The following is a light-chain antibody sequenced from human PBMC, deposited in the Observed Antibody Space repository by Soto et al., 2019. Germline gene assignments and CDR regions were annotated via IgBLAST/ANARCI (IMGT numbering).Light chain of an antibody. CDR2: GNR. Sequence: QAVVTQPPSESGAPGQRVTISCTGSSSNIGAGYEVHWYRQLPGTAPKLLIHGNRNRPSGVPDRFSGSKSGTSASLAITGLQAEDEADYYCQSYDNSLSDVVFGGGTQLTVL. V-gene: IGLV1-40*01. J-gene: IGLJ2*01. CDR1: SSNIGAGYE. CDR3: QSYDNSLSDVV.